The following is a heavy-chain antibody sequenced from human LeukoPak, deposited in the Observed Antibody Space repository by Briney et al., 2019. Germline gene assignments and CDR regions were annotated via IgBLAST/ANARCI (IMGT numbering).Heavy chain of an antibody. V-gene: IGHV3-7*01. J-gene: IGHJ4*02. CDR1: GFTLSNYW. CDR3: ARHGDWCFDN. CDR2: IKQDGSAK. D-gene: IGHD2-8*02. Sequence: PGGSPRLSCAASGFTLSNYWMTWVRQAPGKGLEWLANIKQDGSAKYSVDSVKGRFTISRDNAKNSLYLQMNSRRAEDTAVYYCARHGDWCFDNWGQGTLVTVSS.